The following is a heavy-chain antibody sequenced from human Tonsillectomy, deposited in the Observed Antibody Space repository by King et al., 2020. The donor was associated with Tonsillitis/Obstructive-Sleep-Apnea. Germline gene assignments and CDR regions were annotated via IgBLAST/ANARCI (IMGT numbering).Heavy chain of an antibody. CDR1: GFTLSINW. V-gene: IGHV3-74*01. CDR3: ARMQYDAFDI. J-gene: IGHJ3*02. CDR2: ISSDGSIT. Sequence: VQLVESGGGLLQPGGSLRLSCAASGFTLSINWMHWVRQAPGKGLVWVSRISSDGSITNYADSVKGRFTISRDNAKNSLFLQMNSLRAEDTAVYYCARMQYDAFDIWGQGTMVTVSS.